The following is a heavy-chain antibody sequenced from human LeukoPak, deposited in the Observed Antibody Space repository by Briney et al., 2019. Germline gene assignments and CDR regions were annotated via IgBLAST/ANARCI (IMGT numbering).Heavy chain of an antibody. CDR1: GFTFSSYI. V-gene: IGHV3-30*18. Sequence: GGSLRLSCSASGFTFSSYIMHWVRQAPGKGLEWVAVISYDGSNKYYADSVRGRFTIARDNSRNTLYLQIDTLRTEDTAVYYCAKSGQRGRYFDYFLRDWGQGTLVTVSS. D-gene: IGHD3-9*01. CDR2: ISYDGSNK. J-gene: IGHJ4*02. CDR3: AKSGQRGRYFDYFLRD.